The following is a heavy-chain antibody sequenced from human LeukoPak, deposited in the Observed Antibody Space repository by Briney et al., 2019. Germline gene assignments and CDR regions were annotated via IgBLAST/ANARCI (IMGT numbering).Heavy chain of an antibody. J-gene: IGHJ3*02. CDR3: ARWDYRSYTDAFDI. Sequence: GASVKVSCKASGYTFTGYYMHWVRQAPGQGLEWMGWNNPKSGGTNFAQKFQGRVTMTRDTSISIAYMELSRLTSDDTAVYYCARWDYRSYTDAFDIWGQGTMVTVSS. V-gene: IGHV1-2*02. CDR2: NNPKSGGT. D-gene: IGHD1-26*01. CDR1: GYTFTGYY.